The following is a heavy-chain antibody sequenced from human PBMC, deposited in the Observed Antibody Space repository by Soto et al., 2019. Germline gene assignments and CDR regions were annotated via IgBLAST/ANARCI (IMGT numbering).Heavy chain of an antibody. CDR1: GYTFTSYD. D-gene: IGHD1-1*01. V-gene: IGHV1-8*01. Sequence: QVQLVQSGAEVKKPGASVKVSCKASGYTFTSYDINWVRQATGQGLEWMGWMNPSSGNTGYAQKFQGRVTMTRNTSISTAYMELSSLRSEDTVVYYCARGPTWAGNVDYWGQGTLVTVSS. CDR3: ARGPTWAGNVDY. J-gene: IGHJ4*02. CDR2: MNPSSGNT.